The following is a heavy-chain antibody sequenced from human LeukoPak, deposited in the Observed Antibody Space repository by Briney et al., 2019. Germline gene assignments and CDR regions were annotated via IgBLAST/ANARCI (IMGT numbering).Heavy chain of an antibody. CDR2: ISAYNGNT. CDR3: AREDTAMVTGY. J-gene: IGHJ4*02. D-gene: IGHD5-18*01. Sequence: GASVKVSCKASGYTFTGYYMHWVRQASGQGLEWMGWISAYNGNTNYAQKLQGRVTMTTDTSTSTAYMELRSLRSDDTAVYYCAREDTAMVTGYWGQGTLVTVSS. V-gene: IGHV1-18*04. CDR1: GYTFTGYY.